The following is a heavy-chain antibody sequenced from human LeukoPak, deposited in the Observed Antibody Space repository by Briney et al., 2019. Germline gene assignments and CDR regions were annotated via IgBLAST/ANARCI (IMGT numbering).Heavy chain of an antibody. V-gene: IGHV1-8*01. CDR2: MNPNGGNT. Sequence: GASVKVSCKASGYTFTSYDINWVRQATGQGLEWMGWMNPNGGNTGYAQKFQGRVTMTRNTSISTAYMELSSLRSEDTAVYYCARGSRNRITIFGVVVPNYYYYMDVWGKGTTVTVSS. J-gene: IGHJ6*03. CDR1: GYTFTSYD. D-gene: IGHD3-3*01. CDR3: ARGSRNRITIFGVVVPNYYYYMDV.